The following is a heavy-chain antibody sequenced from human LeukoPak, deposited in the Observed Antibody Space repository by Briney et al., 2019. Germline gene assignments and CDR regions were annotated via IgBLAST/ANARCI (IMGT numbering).Heavy chain of an antibody. CDR3: ARKYYRMDV. V-gene: IGHV3-11*06. CDR2: ISSTSSHT. J-gene: IGHJ6*02. Sequence: PGGSLRLSCAASGFTFSNYAITWIRQAPGKGLEWISYISSTSSHTKYADSVKGRFTIPRDNAENSVYLQMTGMRAEDTAVYYCARKYYRMDVWGQGTTVTVPS. CDR1: GFTFSNYA.